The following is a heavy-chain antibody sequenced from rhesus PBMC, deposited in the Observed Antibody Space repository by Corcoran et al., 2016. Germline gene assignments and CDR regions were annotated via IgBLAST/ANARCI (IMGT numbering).Heavy chain of an antibody. J-gene: IGHJ4*01. Sequence: QVQLQESGPGVVKPSETLSLTCAVSGYSISSGYDWSWIRQPPGKGLGWIGYIYGSSGSTNYNPSLKNRVTISKDTSKNQFSLKLSSVTAADTAVYYCARLVITTLDYWGQGVLVTVSS. CDR3: ARLVITTLDY. D-gene: IGHD3-16*01. V-gene: IGHV4-76*01. CDR2: IYGSSGST. CDR1: GYSISSGYD.